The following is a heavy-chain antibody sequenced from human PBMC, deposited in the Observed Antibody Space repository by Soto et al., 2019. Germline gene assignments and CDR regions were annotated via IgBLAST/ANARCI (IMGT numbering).Heavy chain of an antibody. CDR2: IYYSGST. J-gene: IGHJ4*02. V-gene: IGHV4-59*01. CDR3: ARVGVTGTTSLIDY. CDR1: GGSISSYY. D-gene: IGHD1-20*01. Sequence: SETLSLTCTVSGGSISSYYWSWIRQPPGKGLEWIGYIYYSGSTNYNPSLKSRVTISVDTSKNQFSLKLSSVTAADTAVYYCARVGVTGTTSLIDYWGQGTLVTVSS.